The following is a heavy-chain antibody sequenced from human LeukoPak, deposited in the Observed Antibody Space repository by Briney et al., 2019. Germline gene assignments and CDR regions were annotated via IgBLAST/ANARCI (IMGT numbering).Heavy chain of an antibody. CDR1: GFTFSSYA. CDR3: ARVPTYYEFYLPDY. V-gene: IGHV3-30-3*01. Sequence: PGGSLRLSCAASGFTFSSYAMHWVRQAPGKGLEWVAVISYDGSNKYYADSVKGRFTISRDNSKNTLYLQMNSLRAEDTAVYYCARVPTYYEFYLPDYWGQGTLVTVSS. J-gene: IGHJ4*02. D-gene: IGHD3-3*01. CDR2: ISYDGSNK.